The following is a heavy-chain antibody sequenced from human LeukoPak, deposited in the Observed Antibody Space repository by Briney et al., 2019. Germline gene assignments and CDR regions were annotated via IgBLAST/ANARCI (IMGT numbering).Heavy chain of an antibody. J-gene: IGHJ4*01. CDR3: TTREIVVEPAQTSMVRGVLWRSDF. V-gene: IGHV1-24*01. CDR1: GYTLTELS. CDR2: FDPEDGET. D-gene: IGHD3-10*01. Sequence: ASVKVSCKVSGYTLTELSMHWVRQAPGKGLEWMGGFDPEDGETIYAQNFQGRFTMTEDTSSGTAYMELNSLRSEDTAVYYCTTREIVVEPAQTSMVRGVLWRSDFWGHGTLVTVSS.